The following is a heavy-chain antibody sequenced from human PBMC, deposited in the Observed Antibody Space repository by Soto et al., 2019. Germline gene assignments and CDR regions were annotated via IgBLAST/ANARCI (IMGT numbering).Heavy chain of an antibody. CDR2: MNPNSGNT. Sequence: GASVKVSCKASGYTFTSYDINWVRQATGQGLEWMGWMNPNSGNTGYAQKFQGRVTMTRNTSISTAYMELSSLRFEDTAVYYCARGLLRYFDWLSAHNWFDPWGQGTLVTVSS. CDR3: ARGLLRYFDWLSAHNWFDP. D-gene: IGHD3-9*01. V-gene: IGHV1-8*01. CDR1: GYTFTSYD. J-gene: IGHJ5*02.